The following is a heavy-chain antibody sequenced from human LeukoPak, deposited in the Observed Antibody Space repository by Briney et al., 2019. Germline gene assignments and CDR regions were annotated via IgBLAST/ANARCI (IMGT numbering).Heavy chain of an antibody. V-gene: IGHV1-8*01. J-gene: IGHJ4*02. CDR1: GYTFTSYD. CDR2: MNPNSGNT. Sequence: ASVKVSCKASGYTFTSYDINWVRQATGQGLEWMGRMNPNSGNTGYAQKFQGRVTMTRNTSISTAYMELSSLRSEDTAVYYCARATTVTTRVYGYWGQGTLVTVSS. D-gene: IGHD4-17*01. CDR3: ARATTVTTRVYGY.